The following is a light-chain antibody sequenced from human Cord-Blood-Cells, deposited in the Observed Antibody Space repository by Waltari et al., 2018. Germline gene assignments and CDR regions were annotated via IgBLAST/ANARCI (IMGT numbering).Light chain of an antibody. Sequence: DIVMTQSPDSLAVSLGERATINCKSSQSVLYSSNNKNYLAWYQQKPGQPPKLLIYWASTRESGFPDRFSGSGSGTDFTLTVSSLQAEDGAVYYCQQYYSTPLTFGGGTKVEIK. CDR3: QQYYSTPLT. CDR2: WAS. CDR1: QSVLYSSNNKNY. V-gene: IGKV4-1*01. J-gene: IGKJ4*01.